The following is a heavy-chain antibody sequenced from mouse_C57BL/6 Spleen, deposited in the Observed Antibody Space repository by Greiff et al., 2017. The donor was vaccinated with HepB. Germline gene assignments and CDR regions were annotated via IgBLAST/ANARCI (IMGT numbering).Heavy chain of an antibody. CDR2: INSGGDYI. Sequence: EVKLMESGEGLVKPGGSLKLSCAASGFTFSSYAMSWVRQTPEKRLEWVAYINSGGDYIYYADTVKGRFTISRDNARNTLYLQMSSLKSEDTAMYYCTRAYYSNYEDWYFDVWGTGTTVTVSS. CDR1: GFTFSSYA. CDR3: TRAYYSNYEDWYFDV. V-gene: IGHV5-9-1*02. J-gene: IGHJ1*03. D-gene: IGHD2-5*01.